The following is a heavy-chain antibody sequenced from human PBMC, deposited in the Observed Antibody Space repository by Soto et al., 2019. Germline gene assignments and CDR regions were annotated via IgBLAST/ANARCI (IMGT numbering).Heavy chain of an antibody. CDR1: CESISSSSYY. V-gene: IGHV4-39*01. CDR2: IYYSGRT. J-gene: IGHJ4*02. D-gene: IGHD2-21*02. CDR3: ARQRTTVVTQAYFDN. Sequence: SETLSLTCIFSCESISSSSYYWGWIRQPPGKGLEWVGSIYYSGRTYYNPSFKSRVTISIDTSKNQFSLKLSSVTATDTAVYYCARQRTTVVTQAYFDNWGQGALVTVSS.